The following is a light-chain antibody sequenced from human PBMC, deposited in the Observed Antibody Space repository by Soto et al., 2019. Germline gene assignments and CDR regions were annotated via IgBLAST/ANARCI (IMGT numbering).Light chain of an antibody. CDR2: GNS. CDR1: SSNIGATYD. CDR3: QSYDRSLSAHYV. Sequence: QSVPTQPPSVSGAPGQRVTISCTGSSSNIGATYDVQWYQQLPGTAPKLLIYGNSNRPSGVPDRFSGSKSGTSASLAITGLQADDEADYSCQSYDRSLSAHYVFGTGTKVTVL. V-gene: IGLV1-40*01. J-gene: IGLJ1*01.